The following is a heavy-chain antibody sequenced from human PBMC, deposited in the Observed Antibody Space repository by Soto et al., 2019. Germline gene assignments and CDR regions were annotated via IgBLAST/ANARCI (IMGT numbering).Heavy chain of an antibody. J-gene: IGHJ4*02. CDR1: GYTFTSYY. Sequence: GASVKVSCKASGYTFTSYYMHWVRQAPGQGLEWMGIINPSGGSTSYAQKFQGRVTMTRDTSTSTVYMELSSLRSEDTAVYYCARSGVVVNRPPSPTHYYFDYWGQGTLVTVSS. V-gene: IGHV1-46*01. D-gene: IGHD2-15*01. CDR2: INPSGGST. CDR3: ARSGVVVNRPPSPTHYYFDY.